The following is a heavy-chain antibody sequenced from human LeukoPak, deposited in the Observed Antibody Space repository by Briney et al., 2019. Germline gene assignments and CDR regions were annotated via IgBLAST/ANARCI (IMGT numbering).Heavy chain of an antibody. Sequence: SVKVSCKASGGTSSSYAIGWVRQAPGQGLEWMGGIIPIFGTANYAQKFQGRVTITTDESTSTAYMELSSLRSEDTAVYYCARSFDSSGYYYVNWFDPWGQGTLVTVSS. V-gene: IGHV1-69*05. CDR3: ARSFDSSGYYYVNWFDP. CDR1: GGTSSSYA. D-gene: IGHD3-22*01. CDR2: IIPIFGTA. J-gene: IGHJ5*02.